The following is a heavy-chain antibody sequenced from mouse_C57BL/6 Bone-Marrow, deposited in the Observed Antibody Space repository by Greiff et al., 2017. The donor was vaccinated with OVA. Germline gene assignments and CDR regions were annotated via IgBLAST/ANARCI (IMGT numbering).Heavy chain of an antibody. CDR3: AREGIYDDYAWFAY. J-gene: IGHJ3*01. CDR2: ISSGGDYI. V-gene: IGHV5S21*01. Sequence: EVQGVESGEGLVKPGGSLKLSCAASGFTFSSYAMSWVRQTPEKRLEWVAYISSGGDYIYYADTVKGRFTISRDNARNTLYLQMSSLKSEDTAMYYCAREGIYDDYAWFAYWGQGTLVTVSA. D-gene: IGHD2-4*01. CDR1: GFTFSSYA.